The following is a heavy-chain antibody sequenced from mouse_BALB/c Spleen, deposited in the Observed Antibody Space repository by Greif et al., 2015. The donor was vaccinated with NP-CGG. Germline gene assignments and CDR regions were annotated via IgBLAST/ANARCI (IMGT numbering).Heavy chain of an antibody. CDR2: INSNGGST. V-gene: IGHV5-6-3*01. Sequence: EVQRVESGGGLVQPGGSLKLSCAASGFTFSSYGMSWVRQTPDKRLELVATINSNGGSTYYPDSVKGRFTISRDNAKNTLYLQMSSLKSEDTAMYYCARDQNLRYGNFYAMDYWGQGTSVTVSS. CDR1: GFTFSSYG. J-gene: IGHJ4*01. D-gene: IGHD2-10*02. CDR3: ARDQNLRYGNFYAMDY.